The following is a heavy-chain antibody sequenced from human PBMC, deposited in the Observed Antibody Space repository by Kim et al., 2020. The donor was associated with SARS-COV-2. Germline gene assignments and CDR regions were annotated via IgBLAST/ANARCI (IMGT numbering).Heavy chain of an antibody. CDR3: ARPPYGGTTDWYFDL. CDR2: INSDGSST. Sequence: GGSLRLSCAASGFTFSSYWMHWVRQAPGKGLVWVSRINSDGSSTSYADSVKGRFTISRDNAKNTLYLQMNSLRAEDTAVYYCARPPYGGTTDWYFDLWGRGTLVTVSS. CDR1: GFTFSSYW. V-gene: IGHV3-74*01. J-gene: IGHJ2*01. D-gene: IGHD1-1*01.